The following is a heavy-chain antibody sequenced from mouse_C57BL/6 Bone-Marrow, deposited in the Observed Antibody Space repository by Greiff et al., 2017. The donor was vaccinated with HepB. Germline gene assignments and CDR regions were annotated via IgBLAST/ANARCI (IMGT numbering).Heavy chain of an antibody. CDR3: AREDGNYLPWFAY. J-gene: IGHJ3*01. D-gene: IGHD2-1*01. V-gene: IGHV1-54*01. CDR2: FNPGSGGT. Sequence: VKLQESGAELVRPGTSVKVSCKASGYAFTNYLIAWVKQRPGQGLEWIGVFNPGSGGTKYNEKFKGKATLTADKSSSTAYMQLSSLTSEDSAVYFCAREDGNYLPWFAYWGQGTLVTVSA. CDR1: GYAFTNYL.